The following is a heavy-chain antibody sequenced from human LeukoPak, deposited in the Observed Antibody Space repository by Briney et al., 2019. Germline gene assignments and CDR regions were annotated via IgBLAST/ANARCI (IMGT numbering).Heavy chain of an antibody. V-gene: IGHV4-30-4*08. D-gene: IGHD2-2*01. J-gene: IGHJ5*02. Sequence: SETLSLTCTVSGGSISSGDYYWSWIRQPPGKGLEWIGYIYYSGSTYYNPSLKSRVTISVDTSKNQFSLKLSSVTAADTAVYYCARGLASSWFDHWGQGTLVTVSS. CDR2: IYYSGST. CDR3: ARGLASSWFDH. CDR1: GGSISSGDYY.